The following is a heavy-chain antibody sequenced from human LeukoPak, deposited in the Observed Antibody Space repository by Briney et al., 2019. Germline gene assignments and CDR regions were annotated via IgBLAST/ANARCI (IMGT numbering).Heavy chain of an antibody. J-gene: IGHJ4*02. CDR2: IYYSGST. Sequence: SETLSLTCTVSGGSISSSSYYWGWIRQPPGKGLEWIGSIYYSGSTYYNPSLKSRVTISVDTSKNQFSLKLSSVTAADTAVYYCARTAGGGYFDYWGQGTLVTVSS. CDR1: GGSISSSSYY. V-gene: IGHV4-39*01. CDR3: ARTAGGGYFDY. D-gene: IGHD3-16*01.